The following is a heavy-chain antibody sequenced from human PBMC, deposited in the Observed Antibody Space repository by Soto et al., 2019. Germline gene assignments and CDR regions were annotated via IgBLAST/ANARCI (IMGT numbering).Heavy chain of an antibody. CDR1: GYTFSNYG. J-gene: IGHJ5*02. CDR3: ARVVPGAEAWFGP. Sequence: ASVKVSCKTSGYTFSNYGITWVRRAPGQPLEWLGWISLYSDGTNYAQKFQGRVSMTTDTSTTTAYMELRSLRSDDTAVYYCARVVPGAEAWFGPWGQGTLVTVSS. D-gene: IGHD2-2*01. CDR2: ISLYSDGT. V-gene: IGHV1-18*01.